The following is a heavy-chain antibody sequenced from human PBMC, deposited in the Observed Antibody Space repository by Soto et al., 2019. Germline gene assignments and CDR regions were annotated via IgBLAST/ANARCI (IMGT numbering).Heavy chain of an antibody. CDR2: INPSGGST. Sequence: ASVKVSCKASGYTFTSYYMHWVRQAPGQGLEWMGIINPSGGSTSYAQKFQGRVTMTRDTSTGTVYMELSSLRSEDTAVYYCASRLANYYYGMDVWGQGTTVTVSS. J-gene: IGHJ6*02. D-gene: IGHD6-25*01. CDR1: GYTFTSYY. CDR3: ASRLANYYYGMDV. V-gene: IGHV1-46*01.